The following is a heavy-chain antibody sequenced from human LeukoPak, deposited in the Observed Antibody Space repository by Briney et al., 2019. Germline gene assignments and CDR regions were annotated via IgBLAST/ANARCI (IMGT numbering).Heavy chain of an antibody. D-gene: IGHD6-25*01. Sequence: SVKVSCKASGGTFSSYAISWVRQAPGQGLEWMGGIIPIFGTANYAQKFQGRVTITADESTSTAYMELSSLRSEDTAVYYCAREGGSVGYYYYGMDVWGQGTTVTVSS. J-gene: IGHJ6*02. CDR3: AREGGSVGYYYYGMDV. V-gene: IGHV1-69*13. CDR1: GGTFSSYA. CDR2: IIPIFGTA.